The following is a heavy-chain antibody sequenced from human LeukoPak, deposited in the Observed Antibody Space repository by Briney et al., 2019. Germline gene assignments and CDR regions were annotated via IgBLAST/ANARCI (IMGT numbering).Heavy chain of an antibody. CDR1: GFTFSSYW. V-gene: IGHV3-7*01. D-gene: IGHD5-24*01. CDR2: IKQDGSEK. J-gene: IGHJ6*02. CDR3: ARDYESGRDGYNGYYYYGMDV. Sequence: GGSLRLSCAASGFTFSSYWMSWVRQAPGKGLEWVANIKQDGSEKYYVDSVKGRFTISRDNAKNSLYLQMNSLRAEDTAVYYCARDYESGRDGYNGYYYYGMDVWGQGTTVTVSS.